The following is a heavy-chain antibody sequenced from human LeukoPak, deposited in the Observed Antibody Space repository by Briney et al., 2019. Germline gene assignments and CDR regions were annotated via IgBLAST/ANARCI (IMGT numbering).Heavy chain of an antibody. CDR3: ARRLTQYDCFDP. Sequence: SQTLSLTCAISGDGVSSNSVTWNWIRQSPSRGLEWLGRTYYRSMWYNDYAVSVRGRITVNPDTSKNQFSLHLNSVTPEDTAVYYCARRLTQYDCFDPWGQGILVTVSS. D-gene: IGHD2-2*01. CDR1: GDGVSSNSVT. CDR2: TYYRSMWYN. V-gene: IGHV6-1*01. J-gene: IGHJ5*02.